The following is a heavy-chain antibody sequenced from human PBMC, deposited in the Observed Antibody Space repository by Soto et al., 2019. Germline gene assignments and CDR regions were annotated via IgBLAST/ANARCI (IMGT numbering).Heavy chain of an antibody. CDR1: GFTFSSYW. D-gene: IGHD3-10*01. CDR2: IKQDGSEK. J-gene: IGHJ6*03. CDR3: CGDGSGSYYTLPPYYYYYYMEV. V-gene: IGHV3-7*01. Sequence: QSGGSLRLSCAASGFTFSSYWMSWVRQAPGKGLEWVANIKQDGSEKYYVDSVKGRFTISRDNAKNSLYLQMNSLRAEDTAVYYCCGDGSGSYYTLPPYYYYYYMEVWGKGTTVTVSS.